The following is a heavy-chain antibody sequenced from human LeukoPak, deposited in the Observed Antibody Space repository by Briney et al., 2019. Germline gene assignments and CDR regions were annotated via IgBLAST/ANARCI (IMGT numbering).Heavy chain of an antibody. V-gene: IGHV3-9*01. Sequence: GRSLRLSCAASGFTFDDYAMHWVRQAPGKGLEWVSGISWNSGSIGYADSVKGRFTISRDNAKNSLYLQMNSLRAEDTALYYCAKSPALWFGELRDWGQGTLVTVSS. D-gene: IGHD3-10*01. CDR2: ISWNSGSI. CDR1: GFTFDDYA. CDR3: AKSPALWFGELRD. J-gene: IGHJ4*02.